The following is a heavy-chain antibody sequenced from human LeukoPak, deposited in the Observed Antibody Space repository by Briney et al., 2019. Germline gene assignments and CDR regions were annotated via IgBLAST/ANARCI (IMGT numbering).Heavy chain of an antibody. Sequence: PSETLSLTCTVSGGSISSSSYYWGWIRQPPGKGLEWIGSIYYSGSTYYNPSLKSRVTISVDTSKNQFSLKLSSVTAADTAVYYCARVLGAVAEGPVVGGAFDYWGQGTLVTVSS. CDR1: GGSISSSSYY. V-gene: IGHV4-39*07. CDR2: IYYSGST. J-gene: IGHJ4*02. CDR3: ARVLGAVAEGPVVGGAFDY. D-gene: IGHD6-19*01.